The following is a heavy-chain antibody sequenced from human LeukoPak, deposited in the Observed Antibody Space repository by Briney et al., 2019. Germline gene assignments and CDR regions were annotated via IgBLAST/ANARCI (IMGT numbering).Heavy chain of an antibody. CDR2: IHYSGST. D-gene: IGHD3-22*01. Sequence: SETLSLTCTVSGVSISTYYWSWIRQPPGKGLEWIGYIHYSGSTYYNPSLKSRVTISVDTSKNQFSLKLSSVTAADTAVNYCARHRKDFYDSSGYYTPLDYWGQGTLVTVSS. J-gene: IGHJ4*02. CDR1: GVSISTYY. V-gene: IGHV4-59*08. CDR3: ARHRKDFYDSSGYYTPLDY.